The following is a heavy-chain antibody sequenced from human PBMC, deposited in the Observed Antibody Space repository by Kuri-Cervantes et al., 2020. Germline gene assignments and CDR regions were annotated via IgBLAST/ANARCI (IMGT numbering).Heavy chain of an antibody. V-gene: IGHV3-7*01. J-gene: IGHJ4*02. Sequence: GESLKISCAASGFTFSSYWMSWVRQAPGKGLEWVANIKQDGSEKYYVDSVKGRFTISRDNAKNSLYLQMNSLRAEDTAVYYCARSGVGVSTNCYAYWGQGTLVTVSS. CDR3: ARSGVGVSTNCYAY. CDR1: GFTFSSYW. D-gene: IGHD2-2*01. CDR2: IKQDGSEK.